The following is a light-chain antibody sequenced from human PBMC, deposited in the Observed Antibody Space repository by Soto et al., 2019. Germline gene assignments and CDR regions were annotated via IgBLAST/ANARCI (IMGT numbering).Light chain of an antibody. CDR2: AAS. Sequence: DIQMTQSPSSLSASVGDRVTITCRASQIMSSYLNWYQQKPGKAPKLLIYAASSLQSGVPSRFSGSGSGTDFTLTISSLQHEDFATYYCQQSYSTPWTFGQGTKVEIK. CDR3: QQSYSTPWT. V-gene: IGKV1-39*01. J-gene: IGKJ1*01. CDR1: QIMSSY.